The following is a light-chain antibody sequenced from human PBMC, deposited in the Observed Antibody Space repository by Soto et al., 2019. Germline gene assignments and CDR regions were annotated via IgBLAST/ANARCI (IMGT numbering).Light chain of an antibody. CDR3: HHYNSYPT. J-gene: IGKJ4*01. V-gene: IGKV1-5*03. Sequence: DIQMTQSPSTLSASVGDRVTITCRASQSISSWLAWYQQKPGKAPKLLIYKASSLESGVPSRFSGSGSGTEFTLTIISLQADDFSTYYCHHYNSYPTFGGGTKVEIK. CDR1: QSISSW. CDR2: KAS.